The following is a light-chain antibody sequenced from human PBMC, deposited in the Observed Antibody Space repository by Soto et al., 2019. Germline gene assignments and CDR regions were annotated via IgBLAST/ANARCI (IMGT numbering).Light chain of an antibody. J-gene: IGKJ5*01. V-gene: IGKV3D-15*01. CDR2: GAS. Sequence: EIVMTQSPATLSVSPGERATLSCRASQSVTGRLAWYQQTPGQAPRLLIYGASSRATGIPDRFSGSGSGTDFTFTISSLQPEDIATYYCQQYDNLSLTFGQGTRLEIK. CDR1: QSVTGR. CDR3: QQYDNLSLT.